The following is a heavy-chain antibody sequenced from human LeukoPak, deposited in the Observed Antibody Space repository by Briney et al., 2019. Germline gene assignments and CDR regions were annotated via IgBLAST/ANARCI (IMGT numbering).Heavy chain of an antibody. V-gene: IGHV3-23*01. Sequence: GGSLRLSCAASGFTFSDFWIHWVRQAPGKGLEWVSAISGSGVTTHYAGSVKGRFSISRDNSKNTLYLQMNSLRAEDAALYYCAKKVVVGATSPYSDFQDWGQGTLVTVSS. J-gene: IGHJ1*01. CDR1: GFTFSDFW. D-gene: IGHD1-26*01. CDR2: ISGSGVTT. CDR3: AKKVVVGATSPYSDFQD.